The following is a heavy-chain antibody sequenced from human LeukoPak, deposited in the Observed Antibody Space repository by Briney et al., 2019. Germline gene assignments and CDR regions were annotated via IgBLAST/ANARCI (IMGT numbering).Heavy chain of an antibody. J-gene: IGHJ3*02. CDR2: IIPIFGTA. D-gene: IGHD3-10*01. V-gene: IGHV1-69*05. CDR1: GGTFSSYA. Sequence: SVKVSCKASGGTFSSYAISWVRQAPGQGLEWMGGIIPIFGTANYAQKFQGRVTITRNTSISTAYMELSSLRSEDTAVYYCARGRPVPTGRGAFDIWGQGTMVTVSS. CDR3: ARGRPVPTGRGAFDI.